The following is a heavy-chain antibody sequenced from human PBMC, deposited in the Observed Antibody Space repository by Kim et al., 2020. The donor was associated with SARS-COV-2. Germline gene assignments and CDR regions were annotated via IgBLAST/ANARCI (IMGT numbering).Heavy chain of an antibody. CDR1: GYTLTELS. CDR2: FDPEDGET. CDR3: ATVPGPALLYCSGGSCYSFDY. J-gene: IGHJ4*02. D-gene: IGHD2-15*01. Sequence: ASVKVSCKVSGYTLTELSMHWVRQAPGKGLEWMGGFDPEDGETIYAQKFQGRVTMTEDTSTDTAYMELSSLRSEDTAVYYCATVPGPALLYCSGGSCYSFDYWGQGTLVTVSS. V-gene: IGHV1-24*01.